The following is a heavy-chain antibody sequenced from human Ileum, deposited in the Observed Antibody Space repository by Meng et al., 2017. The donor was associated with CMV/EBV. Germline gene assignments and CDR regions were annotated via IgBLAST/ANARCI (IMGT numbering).Heavy chain of an antibody. Sequence: QVQLPGSGPGLVKTSETLSLTCTVSCDSITSFYWSWIRQPAGKALEWIGRIYHGGSTNYNPSLKSRVTLSVDTSKNQFSMRLTSVTAADTAVYYCARGPGGFGDFNFDYWGQGTLVTVSS. CDR3: ARGPGGFGDFNFDY. J-gene: IGHJ4*02. D-gene: IGHD3-16*01. CDR2: IYHGGST. V-gene: IGHV4-4*07. CDR1: CDSITSFY.